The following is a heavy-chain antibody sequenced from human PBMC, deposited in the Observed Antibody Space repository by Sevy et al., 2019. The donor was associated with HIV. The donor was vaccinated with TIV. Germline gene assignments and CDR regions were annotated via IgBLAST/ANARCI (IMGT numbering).Heavy chain of an antibody. CDR3: AREGTIFGVVTYGMDV. CDR1: GFTFSDYY. V-gene: IGHV3-11*01. D-gene: IGHD3-3*01. Sequence: GGSLRLSCAASGFTFSDYYMSWIRQAPGKGLEWVSYISSSGSTIYYADSVKGRFTISRDNAKNSLYLQMNSLRAEDTAVYYYAREGTIFGVVTYGMDVWGQGTTVTVSS. J-gene: IGHJ6*02. CDR2: ISSSGSTI.